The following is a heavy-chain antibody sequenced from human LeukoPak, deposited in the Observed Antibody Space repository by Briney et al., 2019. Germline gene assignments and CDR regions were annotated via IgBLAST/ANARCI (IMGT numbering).Heavy chain of an antibody. J-gene: IGHJ3*02. CDR2: IYYSGST. V-gene: IGHV4-39*01. D-gene: IGHD2-15*01. CDR3: ASYCSGGSCPLSDAFDI. Sequence: SETLSLTCTVSGGSISSYYWGWIRQPPGKGLEWIGSIYYSGSTYYNPSLKSRVTISVDTSKNQFSLKLSSVTAADTAVYYCASYCSGGSCPLSDAFDIWGQGTMVTVSS. CDR1: GGSISSYY.